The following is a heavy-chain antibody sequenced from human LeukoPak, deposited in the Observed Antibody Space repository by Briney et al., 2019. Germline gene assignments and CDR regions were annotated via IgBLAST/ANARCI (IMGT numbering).Heavy chain of an antibody. D-gene: IGHD3-10*01. CDR3: ARGPISMVRGVKTRYYYYGMAV. CDR1: GFTVSSNY. CDR2: IYSGGST. J-gene: IGHJ6*02. Sequence: PGGSLRLSCAASGFTVSSNYMSWVRQAPGKGLEWVSVIYSGGSTYYADSVKGRFTISRDNSKNTLYLQMNSLRAEDTAVYYCARGPISMVRGVKTRYYYYGMAVWGQGTTVTVSS. V-gene: IGHV3-66*01.